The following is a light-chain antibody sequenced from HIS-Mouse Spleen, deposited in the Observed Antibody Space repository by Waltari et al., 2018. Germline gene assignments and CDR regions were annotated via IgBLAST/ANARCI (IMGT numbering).Light chain of an antibody. J-gene: IGKJ1*01. CDR1: QGISSY. CDR3: QQLNSYPPT. CDR2: AAS. V-gene: IGKV1-9*01. Sequence: DIQLTQSPSFLSASVGDRATLTCRASQGISSYLAWYQQKPGKAPKHLIYAASTLQSGVPSRFSGSGSGTEFTLTISSLQPEDFATYYCQQLNSYPPTFGQGTKVEIK.